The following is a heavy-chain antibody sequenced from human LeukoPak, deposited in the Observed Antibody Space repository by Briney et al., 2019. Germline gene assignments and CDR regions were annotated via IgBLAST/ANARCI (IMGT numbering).Heavy chain of an antibody. Sequence: GGSLRLSCAAPGFTFSSYAMSWVRQAPGKGLEWVSAISGSGGSTYYADSVKGRFTISRDNSKNTLYLQMNSLGAEDTAVYYCAKGVTIVVVPAAHLYYFDYWGQGTLVTVSS. V-gene: IGHV3-23*01. CDR3: AKGVTIVVVPAAHLYYFDY. CDR1: GFTFSSYA. J-gene: IGHJ4*02. CDR2: ISGSGGST. D-gene: IGHD2-2*01.